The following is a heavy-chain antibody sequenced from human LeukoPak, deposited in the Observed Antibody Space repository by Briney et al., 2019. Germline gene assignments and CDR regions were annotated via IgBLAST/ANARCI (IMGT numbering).Heavy chain of an antibody. CDR2: ISYDGSNK. CDR1: GFTFSSYG. J-gene: IGHJ6*02. V-gene: IGHV3-30*18. CDR3: AKDLCSGGSCYEWGRYYYYGMDV. Sequence: PGGSLRLSCAASGFTFSSYGMHRVRQAPGKGLEWVAVISYDGSNKYYADSVKGRFTISRDNSKNTLYLQMNSLRAEDTAVYYCAKDLCSGGSCYEWGRYYYYGMDVWGQGTTVTVSS. D-gene: IGHD2-15*01.